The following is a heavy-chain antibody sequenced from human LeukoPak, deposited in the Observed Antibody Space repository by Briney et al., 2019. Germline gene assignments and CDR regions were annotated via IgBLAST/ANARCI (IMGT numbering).Heavy chain of an antibody. Sequence: GGSLRLSCAASGLTFSTYSMTWVRQAPGKGLEWVSSIRSSSNYVHYADSVRGRFTISRDNAKNSLFLQMNSLRAENTAVYYCATVPGDYWGQGTLVTVSS. V-gene: IGHV3-21*01. CDR1: GLTFSTYS. CDR2: IRSSSNYV. CDR3: ATVPGDY. J-gene: IGHJ4*02. D-gene: IGHD3-10*01.